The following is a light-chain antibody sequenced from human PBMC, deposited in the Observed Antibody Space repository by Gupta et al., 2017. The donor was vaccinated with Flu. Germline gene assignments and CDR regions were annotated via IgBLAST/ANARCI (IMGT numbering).Light chain of an antibody. CDR1: QSLAHSDGNTY. CDR3: MQGTHWPFT. Sequence: VVMTQSPLSLPVTLGPPASISCTSSQSLAHSDGNTYLNWFHQRPGQSPRRLIYEVSNRDSGVPDRFSGSGSGTDFTLKISRVEAEDIGVYFCMQGTHWPFTFGPGTKVDIK. J-gene: IGKJ3*01. CDR2: EVS. V-gene: IGKV2-30*02.